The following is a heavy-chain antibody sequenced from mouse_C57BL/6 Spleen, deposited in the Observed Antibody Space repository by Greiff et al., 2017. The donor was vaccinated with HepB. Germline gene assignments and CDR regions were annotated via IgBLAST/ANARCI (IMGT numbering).Heavy chain of an antibody. CDR1: GYTFTSYW. CDR3: ARSLGRRYFDY. D-gene: IGHD4-1*01. CDR2: IDPSDSYT. J-gene: IGHJ2*01. Sequence: QVQLQQSGAELVKPGASVKLSCKASGYTFTSYWMQWVKQRPGQGLEWIGEIDPSDSYTNYNQKFKGKATLTVDTSSSTAYMQLSSLTSEDSAVYYCARSLGRRYFDYWGQGTTLTVSS. V-gene: IGHV1-50*01.